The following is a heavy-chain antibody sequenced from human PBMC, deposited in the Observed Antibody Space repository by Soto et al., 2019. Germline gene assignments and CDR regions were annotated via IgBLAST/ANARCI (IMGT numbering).Heavy chain of an antibody. CDR2: FDPEDGET. CDR3: ATGTRDAYYDILTGYYPWYYFDY. V-gene: IGHV1-24*01. CDR1: GYTLTELS. J-gene: IGHJ4*01. D-gene: IGHD3-9*01. Sequence: ASVKVSCKVSGYTLTELSMHRVRQAPGKGLEWMGGFDPEDGETIYAQKFQGRVTMTEDTSTDTAYMELSSLRSEDTAVYYCATGTRDAYYDILTGYYPWYYFDYWG.